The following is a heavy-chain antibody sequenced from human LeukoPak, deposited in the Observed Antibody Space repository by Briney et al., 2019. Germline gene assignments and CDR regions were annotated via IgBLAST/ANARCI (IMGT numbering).Heavy chain of an antibody. CDR2: ISGSGGST. Sequence: PGGSLRLSCAASGFTFSSYSMNWVRQAPGKGLEWVSAISGSGGSTYYADSVKGRFTISRDNSKNTLYLQVNSLRAEDTAVYYCSRIFGVVLGPFDYWGQGTLVTVSS. D-gene: IGHD3-3*01. J-gene: IGHJ4*02. CDR1: GFTFSSYS. CDR3: SRIFGVVLGPFDY. V-gene: IGHV3-23*01.